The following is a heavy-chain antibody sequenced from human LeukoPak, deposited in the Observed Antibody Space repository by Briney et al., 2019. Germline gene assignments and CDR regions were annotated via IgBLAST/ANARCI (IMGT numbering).Heavy chain of an antibody. J-gene: IGHJ4*02. CDR1: GGTFSSYA. CDR3: ARGLGSYYFDSSGYPDY. D-gene: IGHD3-22*01. Sequence: SVKVSCKASGGTFSSYAISWVRQAPGQGLEWMGGIIPIFGTANYAQKFQGRVTITADESTSTAYMELSSLRSEDTAVYYCARGLGSYYFDSSGYPDYWGQGTLVTVSS. CDR2: IIPIFGTA. V-gene: IGHV1-69*13.